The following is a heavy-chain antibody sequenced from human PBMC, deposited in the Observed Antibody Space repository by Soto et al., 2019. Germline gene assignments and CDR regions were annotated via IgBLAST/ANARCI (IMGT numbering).Heavy chain of an antibody. Sequence: GGSLRLSCAASGFTVSSNYMSWVRQAPGKGLEWVSVIYSGGSTYYADSVKGRFTISRDNAKNSLYLQTNSLRAEDTAVYYCARDRLKSSGWFEDDAFDIWAKGQWSPSPQ. CDR1: GFTVSSNY. CDR2: IYSGGST. D-gene: IGHD6-19*01. V-gene: IGHV3-66*01. CDR3: ARDRLKSSGWFEDDAFDI. J-gene: IGHJ3*02.